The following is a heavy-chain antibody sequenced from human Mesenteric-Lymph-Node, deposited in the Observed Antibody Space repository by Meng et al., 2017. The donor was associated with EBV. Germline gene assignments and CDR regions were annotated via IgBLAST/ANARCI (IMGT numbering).Heavy chain of an antibody. Sequence: APLQEPGPGLVKPSQTLSLTCAVSGDSFINGGHYWTWIRQPPGKGLEWIGYIFYTGSTYYNPSLKSRVTISLDISKNQFSLNLTSVTAADTAVYYCARDTNGDYGWVDPWGQGTLVTVSS. CDR3: ARDTNGDYGWVDP. CDR1: GDSFINGGHY. V-gene: IGHV4-30-4*01. D-gene: IGHD4-17*01. J-gene: IGHJ5*02. CDR2: IFYTGST.